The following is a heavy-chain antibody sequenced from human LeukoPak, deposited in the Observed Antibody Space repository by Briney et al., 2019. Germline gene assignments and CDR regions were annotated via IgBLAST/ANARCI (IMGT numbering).Heavy chain of an antibody. Sequence: SETLSLTCTVSGGSISSSSYYWGWVRQPPGKGLEWIGSIYYSGSTYYNPSLKSRVTISVDTSKDQFSLKLSSVTAADTAVYYCAREIRGIAAAGTRVRFDPWGQGTLVTVSS. CDR1: GGSISSSSYY. J-gene: IGHJ5*02. D-gene: IGHD6-13*01. CDR3: AREIRGIAAAGTRVRFDP. V-gene: IGHV4-39*02. CDR2: IYYSGST.